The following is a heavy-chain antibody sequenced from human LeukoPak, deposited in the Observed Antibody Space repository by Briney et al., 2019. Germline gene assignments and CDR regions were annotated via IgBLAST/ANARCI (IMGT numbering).Heavy chain of an antibody. Sequence: PSETLSLTCTVSGGSISSYYWSWIRQPPGKGLEWIGHIYYSGSTKYSPSLKGRVTISVDTSKNQFSLKLSSVTAADTAVYYCARVSPSRVAAADGFDDWGQGTLVTVSS. J-gene: IGHJ4*02. D-gene: IGHD6-25*01. CDR1: GGSISSYY. CDR3: ARVSPSRVAAADGFDD. V-gene: IGHV4-59*01. CDR2: IYYSGST.